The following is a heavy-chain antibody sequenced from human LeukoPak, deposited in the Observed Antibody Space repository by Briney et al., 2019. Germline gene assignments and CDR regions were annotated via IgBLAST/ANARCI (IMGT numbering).Heavy chain of an antibody. CDR2: IYYSGST. CDR3: AVGATHYYMDV. CDR1: GGSIRGYY. J-gene: IGHJ6*03. V-gene: IGHV4-59*08. D-gene: IGHD3-16*01. Sequence: SETLSLTCTVSGGSIRGYYWSWVRQLPGKGLEWIAYIYYSGSTNYNPSLKSRVTISLDTSKNQFSLKLSSVTAADTAVYYCAVGATHYYMDVWGKGTTVTVSS.